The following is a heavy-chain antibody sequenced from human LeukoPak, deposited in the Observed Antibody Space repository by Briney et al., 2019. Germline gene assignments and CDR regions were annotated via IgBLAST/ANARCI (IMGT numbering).Heavy chain of an antibody. J-gene: IGHJ6*04. D-gene: IGHD2-2*01. Sequence: SETLSLTCAVYGGSFSGYYWSWIRQPPGKGLEWIGEINHSGSTNYNPSLKSRVTISVDTSKNQFSLKLSSVTAADTAVYYCARDMPFWGKGTTVTISS. CDR3: ARDMPF. V-gene: IGHV4-34*01. CDR1: GGSFSGYY. CDR2: INHSGST.